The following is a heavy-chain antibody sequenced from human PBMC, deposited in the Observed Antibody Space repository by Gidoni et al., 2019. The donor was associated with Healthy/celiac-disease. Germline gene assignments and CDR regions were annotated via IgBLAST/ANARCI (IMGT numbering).Heavy chain of an antibody. CDR3: ARVASSGLDY. D-gene: IGHD3-22*01. J-gene: IGHJ4*02. V-gene: IGHV3-30*01. Sequence: VISYDGSNKYYADSVKGRFTISRDNSKNTLYLQMNSLRAEDTAVYYCARVASSGLDYWGQGTLVTVSS. CDR2: ISYDGSNK.